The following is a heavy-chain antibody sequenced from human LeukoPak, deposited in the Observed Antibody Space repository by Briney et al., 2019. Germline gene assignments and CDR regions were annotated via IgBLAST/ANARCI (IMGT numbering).Heavy chain of an antibody. CDR2: INPNSGGT. D-gene: IGHD6-19*01. V-gene: IGHV1-2*02. Sequence: ASVKVSCKASGCTFTGYYMHWVRQAPGQGLEWMGWINPNSGGTNYAQKFQGRVTMTRDTSISTAYMELSRLRSDDTAVYYCARIAVAGSYYFDYWGQGTLVTVSS. J-gene: IGHJ4*02. CDR1: GCTFTGYY. CDR3: ARIAVAGSYYFDY.